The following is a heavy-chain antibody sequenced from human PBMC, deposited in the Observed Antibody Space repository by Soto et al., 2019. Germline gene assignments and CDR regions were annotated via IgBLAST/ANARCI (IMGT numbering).Heavy chain of an antibody. CDR2: ISGSASTI. CDR3: ARDPGEDNSGWFFDN. CDR1: GFSFRNYE. Sequence: PGGSLRVSCAASGFSFRNYEMNWGRQAPGKGLEWVSYISGSASTIYYADSVKGRFTISRDNAGNSLYLQMNNLRAEDTGLYYCARDPGEDNSGWFFDNWGQGTLVTVSS. J-gene: IGHJ4*02. V-gene: IGHV3-48*03. D-gene: IGHD6-19*01.